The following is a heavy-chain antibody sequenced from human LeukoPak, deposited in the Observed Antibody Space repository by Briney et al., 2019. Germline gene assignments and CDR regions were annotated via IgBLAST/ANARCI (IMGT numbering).Heavy chain of an antibody. CDR3: ARGGYSSSWYGY. CDR2: IYYSGST. CDR1: GGSISRGGYY. J-gene: IGHJ4*02. Sequence: NPSQTLSLTCTVSGGSISRGGYYSSWIRQHPGKCRGWIGYIYYSGSTYYNPSLKGRVTISVDPSKNQFSLKLSSVTAADTAVYYCARGGYSSSWYGYWGQGTLVTVSS. D-gene: IGHD6-13*01. V-gene: IGHV4-31*03.